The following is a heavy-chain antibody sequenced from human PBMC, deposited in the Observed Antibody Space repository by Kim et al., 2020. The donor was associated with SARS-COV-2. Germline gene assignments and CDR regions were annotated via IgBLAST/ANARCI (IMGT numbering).Heavy chain of an antibody. CDR3: ARPGENSSSWYNWYFDL. CDR1: GFTFSSYG. J-gene: IGHJ2*01. V-gene: IGHV3-33*08. D-gene: IGHD6-13*01. Sequence: GGSLRLSCAASGFTFSSYGMHWVRQAPGKGLEWVAVIWYDGSNKYYADSVKGRFTISRDNSKNTLYLQMNSLRAEDTAVYYCARPGENSSSWYNWYFDLWGRGTLVTVSS. CDR2: IWYDGSNK.